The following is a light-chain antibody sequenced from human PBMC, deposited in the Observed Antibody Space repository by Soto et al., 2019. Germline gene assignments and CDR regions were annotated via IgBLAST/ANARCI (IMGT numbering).Light chain of an antibody. V-gene: IGLV3-21*04. CDR3: QVWDSSSDHVV. CDR2: YDS. J-gene: IGLJ2*01. CDR1: NIGSKS. Sequence: SYELTQPPSVSVAPGKTAMITCAGNNIGSKSVHWYQQKPGQAPVLVIYYDSDRPSGIPERFSGCNSGNTATLTISRVEAGDEADYYCQVWDSSSDHVVFGGGTKLTVL.